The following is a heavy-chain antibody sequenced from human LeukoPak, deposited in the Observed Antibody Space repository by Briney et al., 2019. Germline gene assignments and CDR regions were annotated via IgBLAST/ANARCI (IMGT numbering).Heavy chain of an antibody. CDR2: ISGSGGST. V-gene: IGHV3-23*01. D-gene: IGHD6-13*01. CDR3: AKTPDSSSWYGLYFDY. Sequence: GGSLRLSCAASGFTFSSYAMSWVRQAPGKGLEWVSAISGSGGSTYYADSVKGRFTISRDNSKNTLYLQMNSLRAEDTAVYYCAKTPDSSSWYGLYFDYWGQGTLVTVSS. CDR1: GFTFSSYA. J-gene: IGHJ4*02.